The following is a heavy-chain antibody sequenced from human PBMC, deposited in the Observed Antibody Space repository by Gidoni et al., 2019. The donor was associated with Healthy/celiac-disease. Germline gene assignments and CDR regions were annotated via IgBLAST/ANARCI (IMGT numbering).Heavy chain of an antibody. CDR2: ISWNSGSI. CDR3: AKDKLYSSDGAFDI. D-gene: IGHD6-6*01. Sequence: EVQLVESGGGLVQPGRSLRLSCAASGFTFDDYAMHWVRQAPGKGLEWVSGISWNSGSIGYADSVKGRFTISRDNAKNSLYLQMNSLRAEDTALYYCAKDKLYSSDGAFDIWGQGTMVTVSS. CDR1: GFTFDDYA. V-gene: IGHV3-9*01. J-gene: IGHJ3*02.